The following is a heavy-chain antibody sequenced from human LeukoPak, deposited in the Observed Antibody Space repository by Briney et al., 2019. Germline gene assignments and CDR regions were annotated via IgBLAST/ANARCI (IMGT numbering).Heavy chain of an antibody. V-gene: IGHV4-34*01. CDR1: GGSFSGYF. D-gene: IGHD2/OR15-2a*01. Sequence: SETLSLTCAVYGGSFSGYFWSWIRQPPGKGLEWVGEINHSGRTYFNPSLKSRVTLSVDTSKNQFSLELTSVTAADTAVYYCARGQYERNPWGQGTLVTVSS. CDR3: ARGQYERNP. CDR2: INHSGRT. J-gene: IGHJ5*02.